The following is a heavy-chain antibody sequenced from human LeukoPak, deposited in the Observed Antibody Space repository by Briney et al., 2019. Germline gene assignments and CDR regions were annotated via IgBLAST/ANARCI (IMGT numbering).Heavy chain of an antibody. Sequence: SETLSLTCAVYGGSFSGYYWSWIRQPPGKGLEWIGEINHSGSTNYNPSLKSRVTISVDTSKNQFSLKLSSVTAADTAVYYCARDSSGWSGFDYWGQGTLVTVSS. V-gene: IGHV4-34*01. CDR1: GGSFSGYY. J-gene: IGHJ4*02. D-gene: IGHD6-19*01. CDR3: ARDSSGWSGFDY. CDR2: INHSGST.